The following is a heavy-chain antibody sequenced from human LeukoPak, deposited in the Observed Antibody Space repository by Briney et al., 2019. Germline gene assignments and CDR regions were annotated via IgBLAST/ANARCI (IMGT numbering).Heavy chain of an antibody. J-gene: IGHJ4*01. CDR3: ARDALVGATYFDY. CDR1: GGTFSSYA. Sequence: SVKVSCKASGGTFSSYAISWVRQAPGQGLEWMGGIIPIFGTANYAQKFQGRVTITTDESTSTAYMELSSLRSEDMAVYYCARDALVGATYFDYWGQGTLVTVSS. V-gene: IGHV1-69*05. D-gene: IGHD1-26*01. CDR2: IIPIFGTA.